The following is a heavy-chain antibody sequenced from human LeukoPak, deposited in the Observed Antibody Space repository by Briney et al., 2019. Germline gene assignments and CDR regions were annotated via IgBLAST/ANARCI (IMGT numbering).Heavy chain of an antibody. CDR1: GFTFDDYA. CDR2: ISWNGNTI. Sequence: PGGSLRLSCAASGFTFDDYAMNWVRQAPGKGLEWVSRISWNGNTIGYADSVKGRFTISRDNAKNSLYLQMNSLRAEDTAVYYCARDANYHDSSVYYDAFDIWGQGTMVTVSS. V-gene: IGHV3-9*01. CDR3: ARDANYHDSSVYYDAFDI. J-gene: IGHJ3*02. D-gene: IGHD3-22*01.